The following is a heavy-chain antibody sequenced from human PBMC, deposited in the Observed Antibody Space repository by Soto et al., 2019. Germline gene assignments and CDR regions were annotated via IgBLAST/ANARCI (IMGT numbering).Heavy chain of an antibody. J-gene: IGHJ4*02. Sequence: EVQMVESGGDLIQPGGSLRLSCAASGFTVTNSYMAWVRQAPGKGLEWVSVVYICGRTYHADSVKGRFTVSRDISTNMFFLQMNKLSAEDMATYYCARAGFERLYFDQWGRGTLVTVSS. CDR1: GFTVTNSY. V-gene: IGHV3-53*01. CDR2: VYICGRT. D-gene: IGHD1-1*01. CDR3: ARAGFERLYFDQ.